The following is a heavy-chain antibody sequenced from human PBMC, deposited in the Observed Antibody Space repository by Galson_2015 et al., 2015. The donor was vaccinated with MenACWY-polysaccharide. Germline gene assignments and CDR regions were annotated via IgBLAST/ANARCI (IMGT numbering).Heavy chain of an antibody. Sequence: CAISGDSVSSNSAAWNWIRQSPSRGLEWLGRTYYRSKWYNDYAVSVKSRITINPDASKNQFSLQLNSVTPEDTAVYYCARAPTSGPYSSGWIHFDYWGQGTLVTVSS. D-gene: IGHD6-19*01. CDR3: ARAPTSGPYSSGWIHFDY. J-gene: IGHJ4*02. V-gene: IGHV6-1*01. CDR2: TYYRSKWYN. CDR1: GDSVSSNSAA.